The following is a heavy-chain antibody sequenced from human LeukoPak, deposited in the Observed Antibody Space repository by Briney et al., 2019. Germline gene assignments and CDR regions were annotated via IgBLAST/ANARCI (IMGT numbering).Heavy chain of an antibody. Sequence: EASVKVSCKASGYTFTSYDINWVRQTTGQGLEWMGWMNPNSGNTGYAQKFQGRVTMTRDTSINTAYMELSSLRSEDTAVYYCASHYSGSYPFDYWGQGTLVTVSS. CDR2: MNPNSGNT. J-gene: IGHJ4*02. V-gene: IGHV1-8*01. D-gene: IGHD1-26*01. CDR3: ASHYSGSYPFDY. CDR1: GYTFTSYD.